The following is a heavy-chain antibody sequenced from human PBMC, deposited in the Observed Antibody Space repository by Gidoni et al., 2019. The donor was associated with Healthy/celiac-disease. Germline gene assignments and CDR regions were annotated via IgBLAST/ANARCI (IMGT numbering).Heavy chain of an antibody. V-gene: IGHV1-2*02. J-gene: IGHJ6*02. D-gene: IGHD3-3*01. Sequence: QVQLVQSGAEVKKPGASVKVSCKASGYTFTGYYMHWVRQAPGQGLEWMGWINLNSGGTNYAQKFQGRVTMTRDTSISTAYMELSRLRSDDTAVYYCARDYYDFWSVNYYYGMDVWGQGTTVTVSS. CDR1: GYTFTGYY. CDR3: ARDYYDFWSVNYYYGMDV. CDR2: INLNSGGT.